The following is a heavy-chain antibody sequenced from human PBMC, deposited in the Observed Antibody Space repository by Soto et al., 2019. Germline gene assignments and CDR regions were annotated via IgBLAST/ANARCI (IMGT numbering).Heavy chain of an antibody. CDR1: GFTFSTYG. CDR2: ISDDGSHT. J-gene: IGHJ4*02. D-gene: IGHD3-16*01. Sequence: QVQLVESGGGVVQPGRSLSLSCAASGFTFSTYGMHWVRQAPGKGLEWVAVISDDGSHTYYADSVKGRFTVSRDNSKNTLYLQMNSLRAEDTAVYYCARDGLMGATNLAADWGQGTVVTVSS. V-gene: IGHV3-30*03. CDR3: ARDGLMGATNLAAD.